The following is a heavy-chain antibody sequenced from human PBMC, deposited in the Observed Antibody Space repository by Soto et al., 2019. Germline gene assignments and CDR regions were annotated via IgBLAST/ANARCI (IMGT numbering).Heavy chain of an antibody. J-gene: IGHJ4*02. V-gene: IGHV3-30*03. Sequence: QIQLVESGGGVVQPGGSLRLSCSASGFSFGSFGMHWVRQAPGEGLEWVAFISXXGSNSFYGDSVKGRFTLSRDNSRXXXXXXXXXXXXXXXXXXXXARGNLSFDFDSWGQGTLVIVSS. CDR2: ISXXGSNS. CDR1: GFSFGSFG. CDR3: ARGNLSFDFDS.